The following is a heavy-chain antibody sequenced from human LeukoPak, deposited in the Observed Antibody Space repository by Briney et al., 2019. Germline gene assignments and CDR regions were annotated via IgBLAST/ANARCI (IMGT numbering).Heavy chain of an antibody. J-gene: IGHJ5*02. D-gene: IGHD6-13*01. CDR2: IKSKTDGGTT. CDR1: GFTFSNAW. CDR3: AGSIAAAGTSGWFDP. Sequence: GGSLRLSCAASGFTFSNAWMSWVRQAPGKGLEWVGRIKSKTDGGTTDYAAPVKGRFTISRDDSKNTLYLQMNSLRAEDTAVYYCAGSIAAAGTSGWFDPWGQGTLVTVSS. V-gene: IGHV3-15*01.